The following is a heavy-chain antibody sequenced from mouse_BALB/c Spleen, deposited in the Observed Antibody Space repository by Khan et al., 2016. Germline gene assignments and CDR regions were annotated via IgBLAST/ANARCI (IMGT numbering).Heavy chain of an antibody. V-gene: IGHV9-2-1*01. Sequence: QIQLVQSGPELKKPGETVKISCKASGYTFTDYSMHWVKQAPGKGLKWMGWINTETGEPTYADDFKGRFAFSLETSASTAYLEINTLKNEDTATXFCARSTVVARNYYAMDYWGQGTSVTVSS. D-gene: IGHD1-1*01. J-gene: IGHJ4*01. CDR1: GYTFTDYS. CDR3: ARSTVVARNYYAMDY. CDR2: INTETGEP.